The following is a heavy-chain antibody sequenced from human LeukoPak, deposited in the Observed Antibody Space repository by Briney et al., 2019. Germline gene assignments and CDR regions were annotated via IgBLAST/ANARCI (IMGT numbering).Heavy chain of an antibody. CDR2: INPSGGST. J-gene: IGHJ4*02. CDR3: ASLFSSSWYFDY. V-gene: IGHV1-46*01. Sequence: ASVKVSCKASGYTFTSYYMHWVRQAPGQGLEWMGIINPSGGSTSYTQKLQGRVTMTRDTSTSTVYMELSSLRSEDTAVYYCASLFSSSWYFDYWGQGTLVTVSS. CDR1: GYTFTSYY. D-gene: IGHD6-13*01.